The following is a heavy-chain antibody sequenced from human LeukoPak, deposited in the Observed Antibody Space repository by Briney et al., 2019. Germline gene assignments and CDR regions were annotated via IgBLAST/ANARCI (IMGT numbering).Heavy chain of an antibody. D-gene: IGHD3-22*01. CDR2: MNPSGST. J-gene: IGHJ6*03. V-gene: IGHV4-34*01. CDR3: ARGRQDVTMIVVVMTAVSYYLDV. Sequence: SETLSLTCAVYGGSFSGYYWTWIRQTPEKGLEWIGEMNPSGSTNYNPSLKSRVTTSVDTSKNQFSLELSSVTAADTAVYYCARGRQDVTMIVVVMTAVSYYLDVWGKGTTVTVS. CDR1: GGSFSGYY.